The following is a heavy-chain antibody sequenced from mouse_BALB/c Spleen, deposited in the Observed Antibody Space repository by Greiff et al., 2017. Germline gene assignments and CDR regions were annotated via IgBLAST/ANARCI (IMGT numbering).Heavy chain of an antibody. D-gene: IGHD2-14*01. V-gene: IGHV5-6*01. CDR1: GFTFSSYG. Sequence: EVHLVESGGDLVKPGGSLKLSCAASGFTFSSYGMSWVRQTPDKRLEWVATISSGGSYTYYPDSVKGRFTISRDNAKNTLYLQMSSLKSEDTAMYYCERQDYRYGGYAMDYWGQGTSVTVSS. CDR2: ISSGGSYT. J-gene: IGHJ4*01. CDR3: ERQDYRYGGYAMDY.